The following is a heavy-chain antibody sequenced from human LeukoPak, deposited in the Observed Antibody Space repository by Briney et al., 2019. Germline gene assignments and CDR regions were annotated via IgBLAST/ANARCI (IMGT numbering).Heavy chain of an antibody. CDR1: GYTFTGYY. Sequence: ASVKVSCKASGYTFTGYYMHWVRQAPGQGLEWTGWINPNSGGTNYAQKLQGRVTMTTDTSTSTAYMELRSLRSDDTAVYYCARDADTAMVPDYWGQGTLVTVSS. CDR3: ARDADTAMVPDY. V-gene: IGHV1-2*02. CDR2: INPNSGGT. D-gene: IGHD5-18*01. J-gene: IGHJ4*02.